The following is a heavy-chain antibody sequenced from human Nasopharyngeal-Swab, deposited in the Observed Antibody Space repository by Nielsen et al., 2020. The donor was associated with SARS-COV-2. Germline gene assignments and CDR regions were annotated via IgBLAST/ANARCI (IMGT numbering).Heavy chain of an antibody. D-gene: IGHD2-15*01. CDR1: GYTFTSYG. V-gene: IGHV1-18*01. Sequence: ASVKVSCKASGYTFTSYGISWVRQAPGQGLEWMGWISAYNGNTNYAQKFQGRVTMTTDTSTSTAYMELRSLRSDDTAVYYCARVDDIVVVVAATLHQYFQHWGQGTLVTVSS. CDR3: ARVDDIVVVVAATLHQYFQH. J-gene: IGHJ1*01. CDR2: ISAYNGNT.